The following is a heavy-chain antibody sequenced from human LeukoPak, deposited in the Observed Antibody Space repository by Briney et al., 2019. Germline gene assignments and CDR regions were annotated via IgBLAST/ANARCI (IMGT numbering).Heavy chain of an antibody. V-gene: IGHV4-34*01. CDR2: INHSGST. CDR1: GGSFSGYY. Sequence: TPSETLSLTCAVYGGSFSGYYWSWIRQPPGKGLEWIGEINHSGSTNYNPSLKSRVTISVDTSKNQFSLKLSSVTAADTAVYYCARGTSYRAVGATTPWYFDLWGRGTLVTVS. J-gene: IGHJ2*01. D-gene: IGHD1-26*01. CDR3: ARGTSYRAVGATTPWYFDL.